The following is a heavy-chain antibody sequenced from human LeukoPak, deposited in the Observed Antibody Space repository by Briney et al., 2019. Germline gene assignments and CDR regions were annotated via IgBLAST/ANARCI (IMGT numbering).Heavy chain of an antibody. Sequence: SETLSLTCTVSGGSISSSSSSWGWIRQPPGKGLEWIGGIYYSGSTYYNPSLKSRVTISVDTSKNQFSLKLISVTAADTSLYYCARHRPAGDGSGWLDFDYWGQGTLVTVSS. CDR2: IYYSGST. J-gene: IGHJ4*02. CDR3: ARHRPAGDGSGWLDFDY. V-gene: IGHV4-39*01. D-gene: IGHD6-19*01. CDR1: GGSISSSSSS.